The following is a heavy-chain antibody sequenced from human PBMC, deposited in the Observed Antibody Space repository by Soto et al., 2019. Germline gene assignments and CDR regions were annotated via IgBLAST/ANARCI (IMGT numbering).Heavy chain of an antibody. Sequence: GSLRLSCAASGFTVSSNYMSWVRQAPGKGLEWVSVIYSGGSTYYADSVKGRFTISRDNSKNTLYLQMNSLRAEDTAVYYCARGFIPANVDTDMVDHFDDCGQGTLVPVSS. J-gene: IGHJ4*02. CDR2: IYSGGST. CDR3: ARGFIPANVDTDMVDHFDD. V-gene: IGHV3-66*01. D-gene: IGHD5-18*01. CDR1: GFTVSSNY.